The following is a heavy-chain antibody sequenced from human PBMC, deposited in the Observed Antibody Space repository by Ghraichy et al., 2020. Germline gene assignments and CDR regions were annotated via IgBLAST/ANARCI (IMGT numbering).Heavy chain of an antibody. D-gene: IGHD1-26*01. J-gene: IGHJ4*02. Sequence: GGSLRLSCAASGFTFSSYSMNWVRQAPGKGLEWVSSISSSSSYIYYADSVKGRFTISRDNAKNSLYLQMNSLRAEDTAVYYCARYSGSYYVIDYWGQGTLVTVSS. CDR3: ARYSGSYYVIDY. V-gene: IGHV3-21*01. CDR1: GFTFSSYS. CDR2: ISSSSSYI.